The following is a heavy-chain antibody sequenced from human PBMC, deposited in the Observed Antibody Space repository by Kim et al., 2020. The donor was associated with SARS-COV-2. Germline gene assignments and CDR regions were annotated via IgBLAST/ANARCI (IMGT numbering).Heavy chain of an antibody. Sequence: GRSLRLSCAASGFTFSSYAMHWVRQAPGKGLEWVAVISYDGSNKYYADSVKGRFTISRDNSKNTLYLQMNSLRAEDTAVYYCARARSGSYLDAFDIWGQGTMVTVSS. D-gene: IGHD1-26*01. CDR2: ISYDGSNK. CDR1: GFTFSSYA. CDR3: ARARSGSYLDAFDI. V-gene: IGHV3-30-3*01. J-gene: IGHJ3*02.